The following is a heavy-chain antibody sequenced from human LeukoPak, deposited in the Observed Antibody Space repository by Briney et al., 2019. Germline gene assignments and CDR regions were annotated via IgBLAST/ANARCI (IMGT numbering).Heavy chain of an antibody. CDR1: GYTFTGYY. J-gene: IGHJ4*02. Sequence: ASVKVSCKASGYTFTGYYMHWVRQAPGQGLEWMGWINPNSGGTNYAQKFQGRVTMTRDTSISTAYMELSRQRSDDTAVYYCARANERLSSSSSDYWGQGTLVTVSS. D-gene: IGHD6-6*01. CDR3: ARANERLSSSSSDY. CDR2: INPNSGGT. V-gene: IGHV1-2*02.